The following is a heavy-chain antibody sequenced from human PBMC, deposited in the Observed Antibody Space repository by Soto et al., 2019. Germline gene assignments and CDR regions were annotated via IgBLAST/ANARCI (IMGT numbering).Heavy chain of an antibody. CDR1: GHTLSGHS. CDR2: INPNTGDT. J-gene: IGHJ6*02. D-gene: IGHD3-3*01. V-gene: IGHV1-2*04. Sequence: ASVKVSCKASGHTLSGHSMHWVRQAPGQGLEWMGWINPNTGDTKYAQKFQDSVTMTWDTSVTTAYLELRSLRSDDTAVYYCARDQGIITFGVSSTSYNDIDARGQGPTVTV. CDR3: ARDQGIITFGVSSTSYNDIDA.